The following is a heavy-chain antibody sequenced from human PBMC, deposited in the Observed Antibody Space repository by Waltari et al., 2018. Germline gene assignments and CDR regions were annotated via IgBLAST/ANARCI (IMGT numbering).Heavy chain of an antibody. D-gene: IGHD1-26*01. CDR2: ISWNSGSI. CDR3: AKDMGSGGGGDYYYYGMDV. CDR1: GFTFDAYA. J-gene: IGHJ6*02. V-gene: IGHV3-9*01. Sequence: EVQLVESGGGLVQPGRSLRLSCAASGFTFDAYAMHWVRQAQGTGREWVSGISWNSGSIGYADSVKGRFTISRDNAKNSLYLQMNSLRAEDTALYYCAKDMGSGGGGDYYYYGMDVWGQGTTVTVSS.